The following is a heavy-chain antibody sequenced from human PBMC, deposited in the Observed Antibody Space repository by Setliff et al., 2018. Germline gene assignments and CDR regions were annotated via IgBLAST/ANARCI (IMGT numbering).Heavy chain of an antibody. J-gene: IGHJ3*02. D-gene: IGHD3-10*01. CDR2: IYHTGTT. CDR3: ARRWNFGPYGSGIHDGFDM. V-gene: IGHV4-38-2*01. CDR1: ANTLSTSYY. Sequence: SETLSLTCAVSANTLSTSYYWGWVRQPPGKGLEWIGSIYHTGTTYYNPSFESRVAISADRSNHQVFLKLTSVTAADTAVYYCARRWNFGPYGSGIHDGFDMWGQGTMVTVS.